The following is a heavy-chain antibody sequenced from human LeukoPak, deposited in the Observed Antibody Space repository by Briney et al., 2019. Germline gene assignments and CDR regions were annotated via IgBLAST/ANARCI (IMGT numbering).Heavy chain of an antibody. CDR2: FDPVDGET. J-gene: IGHJ5*02. D-gene: IGHD6-13*01. CDR3: ATVPYTSSLSVKNNWFDP. Sequence: ASVKFSCKVSGYTLTELSIHWVRQAPGKGLEWMGGFDPVDGETIYAQKFQGRVTMTEDTSTDTAYMELSSLRSEDTAVYYCATVPYTSSLSVKNNWFDPWGQGALVTVSS. CDR1: GYTLTELS. V-gene: IGHV1-24*01.